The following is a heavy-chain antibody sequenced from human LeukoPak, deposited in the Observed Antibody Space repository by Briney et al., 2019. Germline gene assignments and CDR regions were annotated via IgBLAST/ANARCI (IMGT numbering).Heavy chain of an antibody. Sequence: GGSLRLSCAASGLTFNDYHMNWIRQAPGKGLEWISYISPGGGDIYFADSVKGRFTLSRDNAKNSLYLQVSSLTAEDTAVYYCASGRDIEVAGPGGYFDHWGQGTLVTVSS. CDR2: ISPGGGDI. J-gene: IGHJ4*02. V-gene: IGHV3-11*01. CDR1: GLTFNDYH. D-gene: IGHD6-19*01. CDR3: ASGRDIEVAGPGGYFDH.